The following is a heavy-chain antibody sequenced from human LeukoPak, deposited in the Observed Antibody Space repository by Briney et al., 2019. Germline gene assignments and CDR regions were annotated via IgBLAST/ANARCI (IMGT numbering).Heavy chain of an antibody. D-gene: IGHD3-10*01. J-gene: IGHJ6*02. CDR1: GGSFSGYY. Sequence: PSETLSLTCVVYGGSFSGYYWSWIRQPPGKGPEWIGEINHSGSTNYNPSLKSRVTISVDTSKNQFSLKLSSVTAADTAVYYCARGSTSQKYYYGSGSYSSLLAARWGVWGQGTTVTVSS. CDR2: INHSGST. CDR3: ARGSTSQKYYYGSGSYSSLLAARWGV. V-gene: IGHV4-34*01.